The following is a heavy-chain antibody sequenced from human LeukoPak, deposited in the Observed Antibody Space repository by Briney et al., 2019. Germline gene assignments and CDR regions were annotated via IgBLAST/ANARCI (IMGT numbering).Heavy chain of an antibody. CDR3: LRAWSSDY. Sequence: GGSLRLSCAASGFTFSNYEMNWVRQTPGKGLEWVSYISSSGGTTSYADSVKGRITISRDNAKNSLYLQMNSLRAEDTAVYCCLRAWSSDYWGQGTLVTVSS. V-gene: IGHV3-48*03. CDR1: GFTFSNYE. J-gene: IGHJ4*02. CDR2: ISSSGGTT. D-gene: IGHD3-10*01.